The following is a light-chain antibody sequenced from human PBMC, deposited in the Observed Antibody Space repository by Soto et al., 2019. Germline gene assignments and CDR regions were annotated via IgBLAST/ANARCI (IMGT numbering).Light chain of an antibody. CDR2: AAS. CDR1: QGNNSF. V-gene: IGKV1-9*01. J-gene: IGKJ2*01. CDR3: QQLIDLRFS. Sequence: IQLTQSPSSLSASVGDRVTISCRASQGNNSFVAWYQQKSGKAPKLLISAASTLQSGVPSRFSGRGSGTVFSLAISSLQPHDFATYYGQQLIDLRFSCGQGTKLDIK.